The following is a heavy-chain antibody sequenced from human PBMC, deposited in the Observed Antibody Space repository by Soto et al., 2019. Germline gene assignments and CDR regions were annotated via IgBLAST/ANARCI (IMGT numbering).Heavy chain of an antibody. CDR3: ARAFGDRIYHFDY. D-gene: IGHD3-10*01. CDR2: IYSSGIT. Sequence: GGSLRLSCAASGFTVSTNYMDWVRQAPGEGLQWVSVIYSSGITYYADSVKGRFIISRDSSKNTLYLQMDSLRADDTAVYYCARAFGDRIYHFDYWGQGALVTVSS. CDR1: GFTVSTNY. J-gene: IGHJ4*02. V-gene: IGHV3-53*01.